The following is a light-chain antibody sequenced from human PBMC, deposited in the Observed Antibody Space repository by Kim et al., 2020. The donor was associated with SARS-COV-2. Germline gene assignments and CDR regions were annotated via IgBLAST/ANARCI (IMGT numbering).Light chain of an antibody. CDR3: QQRSDWPIT. Sequence: EIVLTQSPATLSLSPGERATLSCRASQSVSSNLAWYQQKPGQAPRLLIHDASNRAPGIPARFSGSGSGTDFSLTISSLEFEDSAVYYCQQRSDWPITFGQGTRLEIK. V-gene: IGKV3-11*01. CDR2: DAS. J-gene: IGKJ5*01. CDR1: QSVSSN.